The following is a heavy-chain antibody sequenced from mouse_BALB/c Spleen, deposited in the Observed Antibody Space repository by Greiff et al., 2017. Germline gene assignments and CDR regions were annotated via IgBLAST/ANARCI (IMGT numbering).Heavy chain of an antibody. D-gene: IGHD1-1*01. CDR2: IDPENGNT. CDR3: ATYYYGSSHFDY. J-gene: IGHJ2*01. CDR1: GFNIKDYY. Sequence: VQLKESGAELVRPGALVKLSCKASGFNIKDYYMHWVKQRPEQGLEWIGWIDPENGNTIYDPKFQGKASITADTSSNTAYLQLSSLTSEDTAVYYCATYYYGSSHFDYWGQGTTLTVSS. V-gene: IGHV14-1*02.